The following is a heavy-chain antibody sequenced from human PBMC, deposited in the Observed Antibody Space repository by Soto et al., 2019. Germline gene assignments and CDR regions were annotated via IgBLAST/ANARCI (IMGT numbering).Heavy chain of an antibody. CDR3: GTQVWWYLHVAFDF. V-gene: IGHV4-31*05. Sequence: QVQLQESGPGLVKPSQTLSLTCTVSGGSISTGGYYWSWIRQHPGRGLEWIGYVYHSGMTFSNPSLQRLVATAIASSEHLFSMMHTFAAAAAAVVYYGTQVWWYLHVAFDFWGHGIMVSVSS. J-gene: IGHJ3*01. CDR2: VYHSGMT. CDR1: GGSISTGGYY. D-gene: IGHD2-15*01.